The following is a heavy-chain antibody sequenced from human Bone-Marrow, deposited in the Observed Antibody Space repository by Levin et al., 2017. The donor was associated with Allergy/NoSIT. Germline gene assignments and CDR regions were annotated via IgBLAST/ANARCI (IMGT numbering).Heavy chain of an antibody. CDR3: TRGGYDMSTGYQFLFDS. CDR1: GDSISDYY. Sequence: SSETLSLSCTVSGDSISDYYWSWIRQPPGKGLEWIGYIYSSGTTNYNPSFGSRVTISVDTSKNQFSLRLISVTSADTAVYYCTRGGYDMSTGYQFLFDSWGQGTPVTVSS. V-gene: IGHV4-59*01. D-gene: IGHD3-9*01. J-gene: IGHJ4*02. CDR2: IYSSGTT.